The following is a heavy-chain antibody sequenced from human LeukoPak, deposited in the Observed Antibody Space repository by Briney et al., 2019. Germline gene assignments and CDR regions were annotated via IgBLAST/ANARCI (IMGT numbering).Heavy chain of an antibody. CDR2: IYYSGST. J-gene: IGHJ4*02. CDR1: GGSISSSSYY. Sequence: SETLSLTCTVSGGSISSSSYYWGWIRQPPGKGLEWIGSIYYSGSTYYNPSLKSRVTISVDTSKNQFSLKLSSVTAADTAVYYCARPAWGAAAEAYYFDYWGQGTLVTVSS. CDR3: ARPAWGAAAEAYYFDY. V-gene: IGHV4-39*01. D-gene: IGHD6-25*01.